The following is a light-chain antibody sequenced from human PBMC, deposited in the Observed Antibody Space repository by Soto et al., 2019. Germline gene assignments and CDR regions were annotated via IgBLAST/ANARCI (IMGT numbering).Light chain of an antibody. V-gene: IGLV2-14*03. CDR2: DVS. CDR1: SSDVGDYDY. CDR3: SSYTGRSTLYV. Sequence: QSVLTQPASVAGSPGQSITISCTGTSSDVGDYDYVSWYRQQPGKAPKLLIYDVSNRPSEISNRFSGSKSANTASLTISGLQAEDEADYYCSSYTGRSTLYVFGTGTKLTVL. J-gene: IGLJ1*01.